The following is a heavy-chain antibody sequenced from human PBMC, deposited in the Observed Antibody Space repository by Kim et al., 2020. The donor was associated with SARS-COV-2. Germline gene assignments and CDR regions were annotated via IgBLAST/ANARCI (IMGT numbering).Heavy chain of an antibody. D-gene: IGHD3-10*01. V-gene: IGHV4-39*01. CDR1: GGSISSSSYY. J-gene: IGHJ4*02. Sequence: SETLSLTCTVSGGSISSSSYYWGWIRQPPGKGLEWIGSIYYSGSTYYNPSLKSRVTISVDTSKNQFSLKLSSVTAADTAVYYCARQGIYGSGSYYNYWGQGTLVTVSS. CDR2: IYYSGST. CDR3: ARQGIYGSGSYYNY.